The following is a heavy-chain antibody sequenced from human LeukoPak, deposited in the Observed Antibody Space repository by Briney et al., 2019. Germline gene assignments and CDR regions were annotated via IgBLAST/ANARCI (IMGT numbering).Heavy chain of an antibody. CDR3: ASLGTDIGYCSSTSCYVS. Sequence: GASVTVSCKASGGTFSSYAISWVRQAPGQGLEWMGRIIPILGIANYAQKFQGGVTITADKSTSTAYMELSSLRSEDTAVYYCASLGTDIGYCSSTSCYVSWGQGTLVTVSS. CDR2: IIPILGIA. CDR1: GGTFSSYA. V-gene: IGHV1-69*04. D-gene: IGHD2-2*01. J-gene: IGHJ5*02.